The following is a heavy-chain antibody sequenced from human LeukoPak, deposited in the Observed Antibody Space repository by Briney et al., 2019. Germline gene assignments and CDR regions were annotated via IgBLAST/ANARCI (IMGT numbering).Heavy chain of an antibody. J-gene: IGHJ3*02. D-gene: IGHD6-13*01. V-gene: IGHV4-39*07. CDR2: IYYSGST. CDR1: GGSISSSSYY. Sequence: PSETLSLTWTVSGGSISSSSYYWGWIRQPPGKGLEWIGSIYYSGSTYYNPSLKSRVTISVDTSKNQFSLKLSSVTAADTAVYYCAREWRIAAAGIDAFDIWGQGTMVTVSS. CDR3: AREWRIAAAGIDAFDI.